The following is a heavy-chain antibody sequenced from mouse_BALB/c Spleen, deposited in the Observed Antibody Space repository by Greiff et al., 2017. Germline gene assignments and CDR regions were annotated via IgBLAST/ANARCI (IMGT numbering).Heavy chain of an antibody. CDR2: IRSKSNNYAT. CDR3: VRAGEVRRGGYYAMDY. CDR1: GFTFNTNA. V-gene: IGHV10S3*01. J-gene: IGHJ4*01. Sequence: GGGLVQPKGSLKLSCAASGFTFNTNAMNWVRQAPGKGLEWVARIRSKSNNYATYYADSVKDRFTISRDDSQSMLYLQMNNLKTEDTAMYYCVRAGEVRRGGYYAMDYWGQGTSVTVSS. D-gene: IGHD2-14*01.